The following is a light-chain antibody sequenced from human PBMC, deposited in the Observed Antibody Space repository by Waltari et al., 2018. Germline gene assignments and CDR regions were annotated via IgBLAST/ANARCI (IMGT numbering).Light chain of an antibody. CDR3: GTWDNSRSAWV. CDR1: SSDVGNYNL. J-gene: IGLJ3*02. Sequence: QSGLTQPASVSGSPGQSITISCTGTSSDVGNYNLVSWYQQYPGKAPKLMVYEVTKRTSGVSECFSGSKSGNTASLTIYGLQSEDEADYYCGTWDNSRSAWVFGGGTKLTVL. V-gene: IGLV2-23*02. CDR2: EVT.